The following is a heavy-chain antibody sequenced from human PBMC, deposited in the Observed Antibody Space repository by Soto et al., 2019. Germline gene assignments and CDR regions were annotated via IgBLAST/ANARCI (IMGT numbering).Heavy chain of an antibody. CDR1: VFTFSSYA. Sequence: GGSLRLSCAASVFTFSSYAMSLVRQAPGKGLEWVSAISGSGGSTYYADSVKGRFTISRDNSKNTLYLQMNSLRAEDTAVYYCAKQGYCTNGVCEGIEYLGQGTMVTVAS. J-gene: IGHJ4*02. CDR2: ISGSGGST. V-gene: IGHV3-23*01. D-gene: IGHD2-8*01. CDR3: AKQGYCTNGVCEGIEY.